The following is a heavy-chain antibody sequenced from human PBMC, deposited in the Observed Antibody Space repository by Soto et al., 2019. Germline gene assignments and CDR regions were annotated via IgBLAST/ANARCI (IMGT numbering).Heavy chain of an antibody. Sequence: QVQLEALGPGLVKPSQTVSLTCSVSGGSIRSGGYFWTWIRQHPGKGLEYIGHIYSTGSTYYIPSLRRRLTMSLDTSKNQFSLNLTSVTAADTALYFCARLNSGLYQSFDSWGQGALVTVSS. CDR1: GGSIRSGGYF. J-gene: IGHJ4*02. V-gene: IGHV4-31*03. CDR3: ARLNSGLYQSFDS. D-gene: IGHD2-8*01. CDR2: IYSTGST.